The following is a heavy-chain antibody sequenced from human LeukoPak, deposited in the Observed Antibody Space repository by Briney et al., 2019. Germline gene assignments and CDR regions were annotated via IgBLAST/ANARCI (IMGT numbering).Heavy chain of an antibody. D-gene: IGHD3-3*01. CDR1: GYTFTGYY. CDR3: ASVVKVFGVASGFDY. V-gene: IGHV1-2*02. J-gene: IGHJ4*02. Sequence: GASVKVSCKASGYTFTGYYMHWVRQAPGQGLEWMGWINPNSGGTNYAQKFQGRVTMTRDTSISTAYMELSRLRSDDTAVYYCASVVKVFGVASGFDYWGQGTLVTVSS. CDR2: INPNSGGT.